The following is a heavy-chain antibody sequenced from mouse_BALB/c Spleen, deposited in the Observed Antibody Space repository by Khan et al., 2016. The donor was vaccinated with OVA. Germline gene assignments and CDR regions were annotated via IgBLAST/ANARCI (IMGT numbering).Heavy chain of an antibody. D-gene: IGHD1-2*01. Sequence: EVQLQESGPGLVKPSQSLSLTRTVTGYSITSGDGWNWIRQFPGNKLEWMGYISYSGSTNYNPSLKSRISITRDTSKNQFFLQLNSVTTEDTATYYCARTARIKYWGQGTTLTVSS. CDR1: GYSITSGDG. CDR2: ISYSGST. J-gene: IGHJ2*01. CDR3: ARTARIKY. V-gene: IGHV3-2*02.